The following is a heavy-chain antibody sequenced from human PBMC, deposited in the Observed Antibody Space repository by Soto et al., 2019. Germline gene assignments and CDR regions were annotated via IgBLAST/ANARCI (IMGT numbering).Heavy chain of an antibody. D-gene: IGHD3-10*01. CDR2: TYYRSRWYN. V-gene: IGHV6-1*01. CDR1: GDSVSRNNAA. Sequence: SQTLSLTCAISGDSVSRNNAAWNWIRQSPSRGLEWLGRTYYRSRWYNDYAVSVKSRITISPDISKNQFSLQLSSVTPEDTALYYCTEGFALDIWGQGTMVTVSS. J-gene: IGHJ3*02. CDR3: TEGFALDI.